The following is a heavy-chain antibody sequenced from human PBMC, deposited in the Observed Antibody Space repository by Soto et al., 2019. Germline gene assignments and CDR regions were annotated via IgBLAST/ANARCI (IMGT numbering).Heavy chain of an antibody. Sequence: GASVKVSCKASVGTFSSYAISWVRQAPGQGLEWMGGIIPIFGTANYAQKFQGGVTITADESTSTAYMELSSLRSEDTAVYYCARESSGYYYRRRYYYGMDVWGQGTTVTVSS. J-gene: IGHJ6*02. D-gene: IGHD3-22*01. CDR1: VGTFSSYA. CDR2: IIPIFGTA. V-gene: IGHV1-69*13. CDR3: ARESSGYYYRRRYYYGMDV.